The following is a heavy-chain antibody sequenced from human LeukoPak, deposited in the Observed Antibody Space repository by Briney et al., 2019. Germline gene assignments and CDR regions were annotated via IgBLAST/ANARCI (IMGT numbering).Heavy chain of an antibody. J-gene: IGHJ4*02. Sequence: GGSLRLSCITSGFNVSTYGMHWVRQAPGKGLEWVAHIWYDGNKKNYAESVKGRLIISRDNSKNTVYLQMNSLRVEDTAVYYCAKNLAPFGSGAFVDYWGQGTLVTVSS. CDR3: AKNLAPFGSGAFVDY. CDR1: GFNVSTYG. CDR2: IWYDGNKK. D-gene: IGHD3-10*01. V-gene: IGHV3-33*06.